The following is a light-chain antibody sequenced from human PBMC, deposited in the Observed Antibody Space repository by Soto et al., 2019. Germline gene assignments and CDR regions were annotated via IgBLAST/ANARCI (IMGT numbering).Light chain of an antibody. J-gene: IGLJ2*01. CDR1: SSDVGGYNY. CDR3: SAYTSSSTV. Sequence: QSALTQPASVSGSPGQSITISCTGTSSDVGGYNYVSWYQQHPGKAPKLMIYDVRNRPSGVSNRFSGSKSGNTASLTISGLQAEDEADYSGSAYTSSSTVFGGGTKLTVL. CDR2: DVR. V-gene: IGLV2-14*01.